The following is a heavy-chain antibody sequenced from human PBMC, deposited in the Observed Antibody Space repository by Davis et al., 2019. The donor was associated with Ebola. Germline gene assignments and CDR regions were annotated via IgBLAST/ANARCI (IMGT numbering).Heavy chain of an antibody. J-gene: IGHJ6*02. V-gene: IGHV4-34*01. Sequence: MPGGSLRPSCAVHGGSFSGYYWSWICQPQGKGLAWIGVINQSGSTNYNPSLKSRVTISVDTSKNQFSLKLSSVTAADTAVYYCARGPGGWLSYGMDVWGQGTTVTVSS. CDR2: INQSGST. CDR3: ARGPGGWLSYGMDV. CDR1: GGSFSGYY. D-gene: IGHD3-22*01.